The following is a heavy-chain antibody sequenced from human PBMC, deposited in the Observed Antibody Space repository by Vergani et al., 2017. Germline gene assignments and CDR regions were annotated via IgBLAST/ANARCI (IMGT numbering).Heavy chain of an antibody. CDR1: GGSFSGYY. CDR2: INHSGST. J-gene: IGHJ3*02. V-gene: IGHV4-34*01. Sequence: QVQLQQWGAGLLKPSETLSLTCAVYGGSFSGYYWSWIRQPPGKGLEWIGEINHSGSTNYNPSLKSRVTISVDTSKNQFSLKLSSVTDADTAVYYCATEKGPGIGVVTPEGGPGAFDIWGQGTMVTVSS. CDR3: ATEKGPGIGVVTPEGGPGAFDI. D-gene: IGHD2-21*02.